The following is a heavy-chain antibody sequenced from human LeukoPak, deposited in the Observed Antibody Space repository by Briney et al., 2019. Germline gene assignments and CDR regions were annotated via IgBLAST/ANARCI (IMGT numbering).Heavy chain of an antibody. Sequence: SVKVSCKASGFTFTTSAVQWVRQARGQRLEWIGWIVVGSGNTNYAQKFQERVTVIRDMSTSTAYMELSSLRSEDTAVYYCAAGYCSGGSCYPYYYHGMDVWGQGTTVTVSS. CDR1: GFTFTTSA. CDR2: IVVGSGNT. J-gene: IGHJ6*02. CDR3: AAGYCSGGSCYPYYYHGMDV. D-gene: IGHD2-15*01. V-gene: IGHV1-58*01.